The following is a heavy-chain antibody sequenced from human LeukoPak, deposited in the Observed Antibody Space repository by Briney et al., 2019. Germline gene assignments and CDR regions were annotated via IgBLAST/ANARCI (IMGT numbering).Heavy chain of an antibody. Sequence: ASVKVSCKASGYTFTSFDINWVRQATGQGLEWMGWMKPNNGNTGYAQRFQGRVTMTRNTSISTAYMELSCLRSEDTAVYYCARGDGYGFSFDYWGQGTLVTVSS. CDR2: MKPNNGNT. D-gene: IGHD5-18*01. J-gene: IGHJ4*02. CDR1: GYTFTSFD. CDR3: ARGDGYGFSFDY. V-gene: IGHV1-8*01.